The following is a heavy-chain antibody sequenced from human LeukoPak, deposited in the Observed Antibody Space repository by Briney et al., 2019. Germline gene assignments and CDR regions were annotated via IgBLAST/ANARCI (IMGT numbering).Heavy chain of an antibody. D-gene: IGHD6-19*01. V-gene: IGHV3-30*18. J-gene: IGHJ4*02. CDR1: GFTFSSYG. Sequence: PGRSLRLSCAASGFTFSSYGMHWVRQAPGKGLEWVAVISYDGSNKYYADSVKGRFTISRDNSKNTLYLQMNSLRAEDTAVYYCAKASSGWSPFDYWGQGTLVTVSS. CDR3: AKASSGWSPFDY. CDR2: ISYDGSNK.